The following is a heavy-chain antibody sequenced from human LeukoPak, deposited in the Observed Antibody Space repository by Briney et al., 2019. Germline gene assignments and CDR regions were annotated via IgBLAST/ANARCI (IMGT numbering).Heavy chain of an antibody. CDR3: ARDFPYGNWNYELGAFDI. D-gene: IGHD1-7*01. Sequence: SETLSLTCTVPGGSLSSSSYYWGWIRQPPGKGLEWIGRIYYSGSTYYNPSLKSRVTISVDTSKNQFSLKLSSVTAADTAVYYCARDFPYGNWNYELGAFDIWGQGTMVTVSS. V-gene: IGHV4-39*07. J-gene: IGHJ3*02. CDR1: GGSLSSSSYY. CDR2: IYYSGST.